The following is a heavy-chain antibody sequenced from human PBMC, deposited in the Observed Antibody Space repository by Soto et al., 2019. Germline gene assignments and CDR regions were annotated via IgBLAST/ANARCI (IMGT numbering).Heavy chain of an antibody. V-gene: IGHV1-69*13. CDR1: GGTFSSYA. J-gene: IGHJ4*02. Sequence: ASVKVSCKASGGTFSSYAISWVRQAPGQGLEWMGGIIPIFGTANYAQKFQGRVTITADESTSTAYMELSSLRSEDTAVYYCARWTSGYDSGNFDYWGQGTLVNVSS. CDR2: IIPIFGTA. CDR3: ARWTSGYDSGNFDY. D-gene: IGHD5-12*01.